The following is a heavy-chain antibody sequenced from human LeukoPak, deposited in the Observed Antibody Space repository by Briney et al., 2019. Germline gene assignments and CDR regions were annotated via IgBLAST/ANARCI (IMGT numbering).Heavy chain of an antibody. CDR1: GYTLTELS. Sequence: ASVKVSCKVSGYTLTELSMHWVRQAPGKGLEWMGGFDPEDGETTYAQKFQGRVTMTEDTSTDTAYMELSSLRSEDTAVYYCATRQLVYYGMDVWGKGTTVTVSS. V-gene: IGHV1-24*01. D-gene: IGHD6-13*01. CDR2: FDPEDGET. CDR3: ATRQLVYYGMDV. J-gene: IGHJ6*04.